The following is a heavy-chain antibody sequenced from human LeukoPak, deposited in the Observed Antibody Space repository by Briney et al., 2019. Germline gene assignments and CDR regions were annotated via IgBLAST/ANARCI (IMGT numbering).Heavy chain of an antibody. D-gene: IGHD3-22*01. CDR3: ARLGWLYSMDDDY. CDR1: GFTFSSYS. CDR2: ISSSSSYI. J-gene: IGHJ4*02. Sequence: GGSLRLSCAASGFTFSSYSMNWVRQAPGKGLEWVSSISSSSSYIYYADSVKGRFTISRDKAKNSLYLQMNSLRAEDTAVYYCARLGWLYSMDDDYWGQGTLVTVSS. V-gene: IGHV3-21*01.